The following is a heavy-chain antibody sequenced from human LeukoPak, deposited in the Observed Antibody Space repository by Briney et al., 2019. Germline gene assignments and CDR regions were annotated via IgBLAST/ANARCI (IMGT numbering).Heavy chain of an antibody. J-gene: IGHJ4*02. CDR3: ATSARTYIGSSLDY. V-gene: IGHV3-74*01. D-gene: IGHD2-15*01. CDR1: KFSFSSYW. Sequence: GGSLRLSCAASKFSFSSYWMHWVRHAPGKGLVWVSRINSDGSRTNYADSVKGRFTISRDNAKNTLYLQMNSLRAEDTALYYCATSARTYIGSSLDYWGQGTLVAVSS. CDR2: INSDGSRT.